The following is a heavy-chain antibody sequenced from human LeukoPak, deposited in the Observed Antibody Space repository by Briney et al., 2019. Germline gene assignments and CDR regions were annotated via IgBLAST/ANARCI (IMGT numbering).Heavy chain of an antibody. CDR3: AKAPPYYSDSSGYFQH. D-gene: IGHD3-22*01. V-gene: IGHV3-9*01. J-gene: IGHJ1*01. CDR1: GFTFDVFA. Sequence: GGPLRLSCAASGFTFDVFAMHWVRDVPGRGLGRGSGICWNSGTIDYADSVKGRFTISRDNAKNSLYLQMNNLRPDDTAFYYCAKAPPYYSDSSGYFQHWGQGTLVIVSS. CDR2: ICWNSGTI.